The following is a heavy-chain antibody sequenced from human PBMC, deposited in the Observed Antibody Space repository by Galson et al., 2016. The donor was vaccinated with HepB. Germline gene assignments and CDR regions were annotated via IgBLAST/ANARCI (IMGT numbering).Heavy chain of an antibody. J-gene: IGHJ4*02. D-gene: IGHD3-10*01. Sequence: SLRLSCAASGFNFRACGMHWLRQAPGRGLEWVALIWYDGNKTYYADSVKGRFTISRDNSKNILYLQMNSLRAEETAIYYCAKERGFYASRSFASYGFWGQGTLVTVSS. V-gene: IGHV3-33*06. CDR2: IWYDGNKT. CDR1: GFNFRACG. CDR3: AKERGFYASRSFASYGF.